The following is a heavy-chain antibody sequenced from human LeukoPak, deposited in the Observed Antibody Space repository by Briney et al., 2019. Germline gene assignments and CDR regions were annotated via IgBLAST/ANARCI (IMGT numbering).Heavy chain of an antibody. D-gene: IGHD6-13*01. CDR1: GFTFSSCA. CDR2: ISNSGHSS. Sequence: GGSLRLSCAASGFTFSSCAMSWVRQAPGKGLEWVSGISNSGHSSYHADSVKGRFTTTRDNSQNTLYLQMNSLRVEDTALYYCAKDWRNGYSSDWYSEGYFPHWGQGTLVTVSS. V-gene: IGHV3-23*01. J-gene: IGHJ1*01. CDR3: AKDWRNGYSSDWYSEGYFPH.